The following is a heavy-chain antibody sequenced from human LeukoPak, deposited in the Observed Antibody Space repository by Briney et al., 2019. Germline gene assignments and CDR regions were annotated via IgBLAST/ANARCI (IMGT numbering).Heavy chain of an antibody. CDR2: IYYSGST. D-gene: IGHD3-22*01. CDR1: GGSFSGYY. J-gene: IGHJ3*02. CDR3: ARDLTRPYDKEPGAFDI. V-gene: IGHV4-59*01. Sequence: SETLSLTCAVYGGSFSGYYWSWIRQPPGKGLEWIGYIYYSGSTNYNPSLKSRVTISVDTSKNQFSLKLSSVTAADTAVYYCARDLTRPYDKEPGAFDIWGQGTMVTVSS.